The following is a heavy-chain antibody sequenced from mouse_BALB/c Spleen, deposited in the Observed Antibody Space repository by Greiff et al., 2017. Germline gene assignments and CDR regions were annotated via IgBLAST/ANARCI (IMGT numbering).Heavy chain of an antibody. V-gene: IGHV1S56*01. Sequence: VQGVESGPELVKPGASVRISCKASGYTFTSYYIHWVKQRPGQGLEWIGWIYPGNVNTKYNEKFKGKATLTADKSSSTAYMQLSSLTSEDSAVYFCARSSWAYAMDYWGQGTSVTVSS. J-gene: IGHJ4*01. CDR1: GYTFTSYY. CDR2: IYPGNVNT. CDR3: ARSSWAYAMDY. D-gene: IGHD4-1*01.